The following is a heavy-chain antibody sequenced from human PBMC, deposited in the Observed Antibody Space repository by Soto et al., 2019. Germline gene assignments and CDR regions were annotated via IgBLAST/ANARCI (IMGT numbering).Heavy chain of an antibody. J-gene: IGHJ6*02. CDR1: GFTFSTYG. CDR2: IWSDGTNK. V-gene: IGHV3-33*01. D-gene: IGHD3-3*01. CDR3: ARLLYDFWSGYYRRGIMDF. Sequence: GGSLRLSCAASGFTFSTYGMHWVRQAPGKGLEWVALIWSDGTNKYYADSVKGRFTISRDNSKKTLYLQMNSLRAEDTAVYYCARLLYDFWSGYYRRGIMDFWGQGTTVTVSS.